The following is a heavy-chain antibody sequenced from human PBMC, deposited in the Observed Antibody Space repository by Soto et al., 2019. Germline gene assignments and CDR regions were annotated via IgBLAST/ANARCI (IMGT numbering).Heavy chain of an antibody. CDR1: GYAFSNNF. D-gene: IGHD2-8*01. CDR2: INPTTGLT. V-gene: IGHV1-46*01. J-gene: IGHJ6*02. CDR3: ARALRNGYFYGMDI. Sequence: ASVKVSCKASGYAFSNNFMHWVRQAPAQGLEWMGVINPTTGLTSNAQKFQGRITMTSDTSSSTAYMELSSLRSEDTAVYYCARALRNGYFYGMDIWGQGTTVTVSS.